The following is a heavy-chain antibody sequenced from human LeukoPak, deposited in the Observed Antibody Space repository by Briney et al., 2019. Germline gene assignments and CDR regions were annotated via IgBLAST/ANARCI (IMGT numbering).Heavy chain of an antibody. V-gene: IGHV3-48*04. CDR3: ATLVPTDMPADDY. J-gene: IGHJ4*02. CDR1: GFTFSSYS. CDR2: ISSSSSTI. Sequence: GGSLRLSCAASGFTFSSYSMNWVRQAPGKGLEWVSYISSSSSTIYYADSVKGRFTISRDNAKNSLYLQMNSLRAEDTAVYYCATLVPTDMPADDYWGQGTLVTVSS. D-gene: IGHD2-2*01.